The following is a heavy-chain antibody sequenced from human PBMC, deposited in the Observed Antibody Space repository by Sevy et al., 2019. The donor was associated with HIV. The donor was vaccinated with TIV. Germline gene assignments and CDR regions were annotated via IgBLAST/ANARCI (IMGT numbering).Heavy chain of an antibody. CDR3: AKEVRGRDY. CDR2: ISWNSGSI. CDR1: GFTFDDYA. D-gene: IGHD3-16*01. V-gene: IGHV3-9*01. Sequence: GGYLRLSCAASGFTFDDYAMHWVRQAPGKGLEWVSGISWNSGSIGYADSVKGRFTISRDNAKNSLYLQMNSLRAEDTALYYCAKEVRGRDYWGQGTLVTVPQ. J-gene: IGHJ4*02.